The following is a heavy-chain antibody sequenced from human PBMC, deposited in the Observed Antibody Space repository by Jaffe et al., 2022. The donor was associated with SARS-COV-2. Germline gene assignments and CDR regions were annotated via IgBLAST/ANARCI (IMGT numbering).Heavy chain of an antibody. CDR3: ARDFTRHWTIDY. Sequence: QVQLVESGGGVVQPGRSLRLSCEASGFTLTAYGMHWVRQAPGKGLEWLASVGYNGDNFHYADSVKGRFTISRDTSKNTLYLQMDSLRKEDTAVYFCARDFTRHWTIDYWGRGTLVTVS. D-gene: IGHD1-1*01. CDR2: VGYNGDNF. J-gene: IGHJ4*02. V-gene: IGHV3-33*08. CDR1: GFTLTAYG.